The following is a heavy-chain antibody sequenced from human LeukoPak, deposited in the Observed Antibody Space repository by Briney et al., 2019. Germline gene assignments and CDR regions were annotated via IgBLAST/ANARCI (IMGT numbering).Heavy chain of an antibody. J-gene: IGHJ4*02. CDR1: GGSISSYY. V-gene: IGHV4-59*08. Sequence: SETLSLTCTVSGGSISSYYWSWIRQPPGEGLEWIGYIYYSGSTNYNPSLKSRVTISVDTSKNQFSLKLSSVTAADTAVYYCARLLTPLGDYYFDYWGQGTLVTVSS. D-gene: IGHD3-16*01. CDR2: IYYSGST. CDR3: ARLLTPLGDYYFDY.